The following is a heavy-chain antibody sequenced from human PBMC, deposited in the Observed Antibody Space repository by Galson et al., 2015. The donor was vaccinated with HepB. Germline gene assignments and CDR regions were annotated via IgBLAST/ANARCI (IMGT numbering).Heavy chain of an antibody. CDR3: ARGGASYDSSGYLDY. J-gene: IGHJ4*02. V-gene: IGHV3-30-3*01. Sequence: SLRLSCAALGFSFSTSPIHWVRQAPGKGLEWVAVISYDGTNKYYADSVKGRFTISRDNSKNTLYLQMNGLRTEDTAVYHCARGGASYDSSGYLDYWGQGTLLAVSS. CDR2: ISYDGTNK. D-gene: IGHD3-22*01. CDR1: GFSFSTSP.